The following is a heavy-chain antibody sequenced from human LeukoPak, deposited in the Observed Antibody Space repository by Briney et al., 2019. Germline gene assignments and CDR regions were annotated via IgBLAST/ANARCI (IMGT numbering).Heavy chain of an antibody. V-gene: IGHV4-4*07. Sequence: PSETLSLTCTVSGGSISSYYWSWIRQPAGKGLEWIGRIYTSGSTNYNPSLKSRVTMSVDTSKNQFSLKLSSVTAADTAVYYCARHNSALGELLYYFDYWGQGTLVTVSS. CDR3: ARHNSALGELLYYFDY. CDR2: IYTSGST. J-gene: IGHJ4*02. CDR1: GGSISSYY. D-gene: IGHD3-10*01.